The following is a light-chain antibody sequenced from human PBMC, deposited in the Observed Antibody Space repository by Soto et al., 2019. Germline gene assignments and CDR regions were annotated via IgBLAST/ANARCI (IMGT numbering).Light chain of an antibody. V-gene: IGKV3-11*02. CDR2: EAS. J-gene: IGKJ4*01. CDR1: QSVGSY. Sequence: EIVVTQSPATLSLSPGERATLSCRTSQSVGSYLAWYQKKPGKAPRLLIYEASNRATGIPARFSGSGSGRDFTLTISRLEPGDFGVYYGQQRSTWPPLSFGGGTQVEIK. CDR3: QQRSTWPPLS.